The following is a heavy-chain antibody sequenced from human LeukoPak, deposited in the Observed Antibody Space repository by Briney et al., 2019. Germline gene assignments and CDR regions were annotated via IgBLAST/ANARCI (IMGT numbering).Heavy chain of an antibody. CDR3: ARDPTGYDFWSGGNWFDP. CDR2: ISSSDSTI. J-gene: IGHJ5*02. D-gene: IGHD3-3*01. CDR1: GFTFSSYE. Sequence: GGSLRLSCAASGFTFSSYEMNWVRQAPGKGLEWVSYISSSDSTIYYADSVKGRFTISRDNAKNSLYLQMNSLRAEDTAVYYCARDPTGYDFWSGGNWFDPWGQGTLVTVSS. V-gene: IGHV3-48*03.